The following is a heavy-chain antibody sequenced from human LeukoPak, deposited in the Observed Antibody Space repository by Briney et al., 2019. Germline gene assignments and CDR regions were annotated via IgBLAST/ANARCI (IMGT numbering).Heavy chain of an antibody. Sequence: LSFAASGFTLSSXWMHGVGPAPXKGVVWVSDINTDGSTTSYTDSVRGRFTISRDNAKNTLYLQMNSLRAEDTAVYYCTXGSLEDWGQGTLVTVSS. CDR3: TXGSLED. V-gene: IGHV3-74*01. J-gene: IGHJ4*02. CDR2: INTDGSTT. CDR1: GFTLSSXW.